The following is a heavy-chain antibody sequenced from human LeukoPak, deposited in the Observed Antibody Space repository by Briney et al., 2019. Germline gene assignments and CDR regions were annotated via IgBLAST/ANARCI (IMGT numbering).Heavy chain of an antibody. Sequence: GSLRLSCAASGFPFSDYWMNWVRQAPGKGLEWVANIKQDGSEKFYVDSVKGRFTISRDNAKNSLFLQMNSLRADDTAVYYCARDRGWNLDDYWGQGTLVTVSS. CDR1: GFPFSDYW. D-gene: IGHD1-1*01. CDR2: IKQDGSEK. CDR3: ARDRGWNLDDY. V-gene: IGHV3-7*01. J-gene: IGHJ4*02.